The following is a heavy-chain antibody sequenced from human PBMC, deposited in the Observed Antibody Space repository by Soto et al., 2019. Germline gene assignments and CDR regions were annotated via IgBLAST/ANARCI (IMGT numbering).Heavy chain of an antibody. Sequence: GGSLRLSCAASGFTFSSYAMSWVRQAPGKGLEWVSAISGSGGSTYYADSVKGRFTISRDNSKNTLYLQMNSLRAEDTAVYYCAKDLFEDIVVVGDRYGMDVWGQGTTVTVSS. V-gene: IGHV3-23*01. J-gene: IGHJ6*02. CDR2: ISGSGGST. CDR3: AKDLFEDIVVVGDRYGMDV. D-gene: IGHD2-15*01. CDR1: GFTFSSYA.